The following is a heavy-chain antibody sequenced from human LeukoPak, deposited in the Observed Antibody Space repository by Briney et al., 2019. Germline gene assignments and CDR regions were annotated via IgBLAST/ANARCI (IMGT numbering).Heavy chain of an antibody. V-gene: IGHV3-23*01. CDR1: GFTFSSYA. J-gene: IGHJ4*02. Sequence: PGGSLRLSCAASGFTFSSYAMSWVRQAPGKRLEWVSAISNSGGTTYYADSVKGRFTISRDNSKNTLYLQMNSLRAEDTAVYYCATYIAVAGPFDYWGQGTLVTVSS. D-gene: IGHD6-19*01. CDR3: ATYIAVAGPFDY. CDR2: ISNSGGTT.